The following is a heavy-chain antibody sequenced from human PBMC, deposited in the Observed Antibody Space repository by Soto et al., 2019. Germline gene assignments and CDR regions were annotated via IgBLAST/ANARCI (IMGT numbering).Heavy chain of an antibody. D-gene: IGHD5-12*01. J-gene: IGHJ4*02. V-gene: IGHV3-23*01. Sequence: GGSLRLSCAASGFTFSSYAMSWVRQAPGKGLEWVSAISGSGGSTYYADSVKGRFTISRDNSKNTLYLQMNSLRAEDTAVYYWGKREMATIKGHFNYWGQGTLATVSS. CDR3: GKREMATIKGHFNY. CDR2: ISGSGGST. CDR1: GFTFSSYA.